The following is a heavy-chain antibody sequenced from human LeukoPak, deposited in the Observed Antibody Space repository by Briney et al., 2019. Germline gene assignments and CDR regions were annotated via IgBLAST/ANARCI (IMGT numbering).Heavy chain of an antibody. CDR2: INHSGST. D-gene: IGHD3-22*01. J-gene: IGHJ4*02. V-gene: IGHV4-34*01. Sequence: NTSETLSLTCAVYGGSFSGYYWSWIRQPPGKGLEWIGEINHSGSTNYNPSLKSRVTISVDTSKNQFSLKLSSVTAADTAVYYCARGDSSGSACYFDYWGQGTLVTVSS. CDR3: ARGDSSGSACYFDY. CDR1: GGSFSGYY.